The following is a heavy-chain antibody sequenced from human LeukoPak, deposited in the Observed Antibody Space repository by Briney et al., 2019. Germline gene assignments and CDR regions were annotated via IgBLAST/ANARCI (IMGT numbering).Heavy chain of an antibody. V-gene: IGHV4-59*01. J-gene: IGHJ5*02. CDR3: ARGPAYYYDRSGPLGWFHP. D-gene: IGHD3-22*01. CDR2: IYYSGST. Sequence: KPSETLSLTCTVSGGAMSSYYWSWIRQPPGKGLEWIGYIYYSGSTNYNPSLKSRVTISVDTSKIQFSLKLSSVTAADTAVYYCARGPAYYYDRSGPLGWFHPWGRGTLVTVSS. CDR1: GGAMSSYY.